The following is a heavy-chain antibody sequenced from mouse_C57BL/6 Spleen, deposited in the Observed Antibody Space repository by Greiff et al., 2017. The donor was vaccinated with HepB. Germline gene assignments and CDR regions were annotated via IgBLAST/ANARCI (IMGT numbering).Heavy chain of an antibody. CDR2: ISYDGSN. Sequence: EVKLVESGPGLVKPSQSLSLTCSVTGYSITSGYYWNWIRQFPGNKLEWMGYISYDGSNNYNPSLKNRISITRDTSKNQFFLKLNSVTTEDTATYYCARVLLRSQDYAMDYWGQGTSVTVSS. CDR3: ARVLLRSQDYAMDY. J-gene: IGHJ4*01. CDR1: GYSITSGYY. D-gene: IGHD1-1*01. V-gene: IGHV3-6*01.